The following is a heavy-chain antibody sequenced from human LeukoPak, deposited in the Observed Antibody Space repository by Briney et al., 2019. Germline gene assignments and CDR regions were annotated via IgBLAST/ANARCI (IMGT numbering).Heavy chain of an antibody. CDR2: MNPNSGNT. CDR1: GYTFTSYD. J-gene: IGHJ5*02. Sequence: GASVKVSCKASGYTFTSYDINWVRQATGQGLEWMGWMNPNSGNTGYAQKFQGRVTMTRNTSISTAYMELSSLRSEDTAVYYCARRRRMSRGWYGNWFDPWGQGTLVTVSS. D-gene: IGHD6-19*01. V-gene: IGHV1-8*01. CDR3: ARRRRMSRGWYGNWFDP.